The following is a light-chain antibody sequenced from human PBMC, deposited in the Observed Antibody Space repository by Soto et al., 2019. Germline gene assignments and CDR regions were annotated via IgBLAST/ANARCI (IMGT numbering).Light chain of an antibody. CDR1: KLGDKY. CDR3: QAWDSSPAGV. Sequence: SYELTQPPSVSVSPGQTASITCSGDKLGDKYACWYQQKPGQSPVLVIYQDNKRPSGIPDRFSGSNSGNTATLTISGTQPMDEADYYCQAWDSSPAGVFGGGTKLTVL. CDR2: QDN. V-gene: IGLV3-1*01. J-gene: IGLJ3*02.